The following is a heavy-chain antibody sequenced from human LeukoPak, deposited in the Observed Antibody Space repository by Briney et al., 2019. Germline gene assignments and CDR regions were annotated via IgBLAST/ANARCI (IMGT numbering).Heavy chain of an antibody. CDR2: ISGSGGST. CDR1: GFTFSSFA. CDR3: AKVAARTYYFDY. J-gene: IGHJ4*02. Sequence: PGGSLRLSCAASGFTFSSFAMSWVRQAPGKGLEWVSTISGSGGSTYYADSVKGRFTVSRDNSKNTLYLQMNSLRDEDTAVYYCAKVAARTYYFDYWGQGTLVTVSS. D-gene: IGHD1-14*01. V-gene: IGHV3-23*01.